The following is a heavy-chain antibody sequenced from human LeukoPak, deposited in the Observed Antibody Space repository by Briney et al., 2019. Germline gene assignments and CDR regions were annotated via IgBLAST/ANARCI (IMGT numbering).Heavy chain of an antibody. V-gene: IGHV1-18*01. CDR2: ISAYNGNP. CDR1: GYTFTNYG. Sequence: ASVTVSCKASGYTFTNYGITWVRQAPGQGLAWMGWISAYNGNPNYAQKFQGRATMTTDTAANTAYMELRNLRSDDTAVYYCARVLEGAFDIWGQGTMVTVSS. J-gene: IGHJ3*02. CDR3: ARVLEGAFDI.